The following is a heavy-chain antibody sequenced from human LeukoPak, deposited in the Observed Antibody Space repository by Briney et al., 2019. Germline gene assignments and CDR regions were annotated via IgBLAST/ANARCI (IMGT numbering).Heavy chain of an antibody. D-gene: IGHD6-19*01. CDR1: GYTFISYD. CDR2: MNPNSGNT. CDR3: ARRAVGNSHYYSMDV. Sequence: ASVKVSCKASGYTFISYDINWVRQVTGQGLEWMGWMNPNSGNTGYAQKFQGRVTITRNTSISTAFMELSSLRSEDTAVYYCARRAVGNSHYYSMDVWGKGTTVTISS. J-gene: IGHJ6*03. V-gene: IGHV1-8*03.